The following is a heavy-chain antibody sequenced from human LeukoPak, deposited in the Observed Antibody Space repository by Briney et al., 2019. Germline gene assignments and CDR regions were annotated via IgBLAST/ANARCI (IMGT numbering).Heavy chain of an antibody. V-gene: IGHV4-61*01. CDR3: ARERYSSGRPIDY. Sequence: SETLSLTCTVSGGSVSSGSYYWSWIRQPPGKGLEWIGYIYYSGSTNYNPSLKSRVTISVDTSKNQFSLKLSSVTAADTAVYYCARERYSSGRPIDYWGQGTLVTVSS. J-gene: IGHJ4*02. CDR2: IYYSGST. D-gene: IGHD6-19*01. CDR1: GGSVSSGSYY.